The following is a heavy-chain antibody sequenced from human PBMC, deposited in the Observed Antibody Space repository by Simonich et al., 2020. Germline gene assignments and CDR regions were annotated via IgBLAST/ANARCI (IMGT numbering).Heavy chain of an antibody. Sequence: EVQLVESGGGLVTPGGSLRLSCAASGFPFSSYSMNWVRQAQGKGLEWVSSISIRISYIYYADSGKGRVTITRDNAKNSLDLQMNSLRAEDTAVYYCARWKAVAGTGAYGMDVWGQGTTVTVSS. V-gene: IGHV3-21*01. D-gene: IGHD6-19*01. J-gene: IGHJ6*02. CDR3: ARWKAVAGTGAYGMDV. CDR2: ISIRISYI. CDR1: GFPFSSYS.